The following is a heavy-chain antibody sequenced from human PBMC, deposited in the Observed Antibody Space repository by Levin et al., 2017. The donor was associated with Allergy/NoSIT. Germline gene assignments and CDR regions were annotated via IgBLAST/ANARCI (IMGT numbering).Heavy chain of an antibody. D-gene: IGHD6-19*01. V-gene: IGHV3-33*01. CDR1: GFNFNLYG. CDR3: TRGGGPAPSGWLFDF. Sequence: PGGSLRLSCAASGFNFNLYGIHWVRQAPGKGLEWVAVIWYDGSSQYYGDSVKGRFTISRDTSKNTVHLQMNSLRAEDSAIYYCTRGGGPAPSGWLFDFWGQGTLVTVSS. J-gene: IGHJ4*02. CDR2: IWYDGSSQ.